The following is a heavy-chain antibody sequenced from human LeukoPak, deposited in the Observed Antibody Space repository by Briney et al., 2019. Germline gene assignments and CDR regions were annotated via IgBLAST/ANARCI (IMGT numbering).Heavy chain of an antibody. CDR3: ARGRSIVGATLPY. CDR1: GGTFSSYA. J-gene: IGHJ4*02. D-gene: IGHD1-26*01. V-gene: IGHV1-69*13. CDR2: IIPIFGTA. Sequence: ASVKVSCKASGGTFSSYAISWVRQAPGQGLEWMGGIIPIFGTANYAQKFQGRVTITADESTSTAYMELSSLRSEDTAVYYCARGRSIVGATLPYWGQGTLVTVSS.